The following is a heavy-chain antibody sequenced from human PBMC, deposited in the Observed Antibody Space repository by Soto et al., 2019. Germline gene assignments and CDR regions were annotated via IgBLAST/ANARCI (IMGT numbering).Heavy chain of an antibody. D-gene: IGHD5-12*01. CDR3: ARGYSGYDNAIDY. CDR1: GFTVSSNY. Sequence: GGSLRLSCAASGFTVSSNYMSWVRQAPGKGLECVSIIYSGGSTYYADSVKGRFTISRDNSRNTLHLQMNSLRAEDTAVYYCARGYSGYDNAIDYWGQGTLVTVSS. CDR2: IYSGGST. V-gene: IGHV3-53*01. J-gene: IGHJ4*02.